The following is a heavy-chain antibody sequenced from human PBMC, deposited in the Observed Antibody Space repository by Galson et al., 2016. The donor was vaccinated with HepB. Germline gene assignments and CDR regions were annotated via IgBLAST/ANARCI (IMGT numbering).Heavy chain of an antibody. CDR3: VRDSELERRAVGAFDS. CDR1: GFTLSNFW. D-gene: IGHD1-1*01. V-gene: IGHV3-74*01. CDR2: INSDGSSI. J-gene: IGHJ5*01. Sequence: SLRLSCAASGFTLSNFWMHWVRQSPGKGLVWVSTINSDGSSIYYADSVKGRFTSSRDSAKNTVLLQMNSLRAEDTAVYYCVRDSELERRAVGAFDSWGLGTPVTVSS.